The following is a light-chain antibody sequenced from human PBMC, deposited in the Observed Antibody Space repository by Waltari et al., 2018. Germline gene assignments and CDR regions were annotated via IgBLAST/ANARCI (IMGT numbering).Light chain of an antibody. J-gene: IGLJ2*01. CDR2: DGN. CDR1: NSNIGNNY. CDR3: GTWDSSLSVVL. V-gene: IGLV1-51*01. Sequence: QSVLTQPPSVSAAPGQKVTISCSGSNSNIGNNYVSLYQQVPGTAPKLLIYDGNKRPSGLPDRCSGDKSGTSATLGITGIQTGDEADYYCGTWDSSLSVVLFGGGTKLTVL.